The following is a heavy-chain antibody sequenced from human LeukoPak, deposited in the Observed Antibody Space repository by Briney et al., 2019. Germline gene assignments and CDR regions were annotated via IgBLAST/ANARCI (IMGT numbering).Heavy chain of an antibody. V-gene: IGHV3-23*01. J-gene: IGHJ4*02. CDR3: SHPSTPDYGGLDY. CDR1: GFTFRLYV. Sequence: GGSLRLSRAASGFTFRLYVMTWVRQAPGKGLEWVSAITGSGGSIYYVDSVRGRFTISRDNSKNSLYLQMNSLRDEDTAVYYCSHPSTPDYGGLDYWGQGTLVTVSS. CDR2: ITGSGGSI. D-gene: IGHD4-17*01.